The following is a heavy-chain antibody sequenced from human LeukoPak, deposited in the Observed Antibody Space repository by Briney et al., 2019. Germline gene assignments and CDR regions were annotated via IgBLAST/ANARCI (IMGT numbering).Heavy chain of an antibody. J-gene: IGHJ4*02. Sequence: GGSLRLSCAASGFAFSSNWMTWVRQAPGKGLEWVANIKPDGSERYYVESVKGRFTISRDNAKNSVFLQMDSLRAEDTALYYCARDYDWGQRTLVTVSS. CDR1: GFAFSSNW. D-gene: IGHD3-16*01. CDR3: ARDYD. V-gene: IGHV3-7*04. CDR2: IKPDGSER.